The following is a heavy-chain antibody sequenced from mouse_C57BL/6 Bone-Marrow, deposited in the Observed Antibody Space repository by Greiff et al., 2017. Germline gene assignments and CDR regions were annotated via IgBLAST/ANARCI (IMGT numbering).Heavy chain of an antibody. D-gene: IGHD1-1*01. J-gene: IGHJ3*01. CDR1: GFTFSSYG. CDR2: ISSGGGYT. CDR3: ARREGNYYGGRSWFAY. Sequence: EVQGVESGGDLVKPGGSLKLSCAASGFTFSSYGMSWVRQTPDKRLEWVATISSGGGYTYYPDSVKERFTISRDNAKNTLYLQMSSLKSEDTAMYYCARREGNYYGGRSWFAYWGQGTLVTVSA. V-gene: IGHV5-6*01.